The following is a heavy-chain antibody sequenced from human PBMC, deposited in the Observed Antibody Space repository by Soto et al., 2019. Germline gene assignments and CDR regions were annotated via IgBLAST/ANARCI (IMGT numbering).Heavy chain of an antibody. CDR3: ARSRCSSTSCYHYYYYGMDV. J-gene: IGHJ6*02. V-gene: IGHV1-69*13. D-gene: IGHD2-2*01. CDR1: GGTFSSYA. CDR2: IIPIFGTA. Sequence: SVKVSCKASGGTFSSYAISWVRQAPGQGLERMGGIIPIFGTANYAQKFQGRVTITADESTSTAYMELSSLRSEDTAVYYCARSRCSSTSCYHYYYYGMDVWGQGTTVTVSS.